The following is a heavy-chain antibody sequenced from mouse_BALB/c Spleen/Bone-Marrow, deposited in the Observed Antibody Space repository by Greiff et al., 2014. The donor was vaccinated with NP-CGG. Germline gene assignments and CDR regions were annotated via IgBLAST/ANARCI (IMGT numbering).Heavy chain of an antibody. J-gene: IGHJ4*01. D-gene: IGHD2-3*01. CDR2: INPFNGDT. Sequence: EMQLQQSGPDLVKPGASVKLSCKASGYSFTGYFLNWVRQSHGKSLEWIGRINPFNGDTFYNQKFKGKATLTVDKSSTTAHMELLSLTSEDSAVYYCGRWGDGYYYAMDYWGQGTSVTVSS. CDR1: GYSFTGYF. CDR3: GRWGDGYYYAMDY. V-gene: IGHV1-37*01.